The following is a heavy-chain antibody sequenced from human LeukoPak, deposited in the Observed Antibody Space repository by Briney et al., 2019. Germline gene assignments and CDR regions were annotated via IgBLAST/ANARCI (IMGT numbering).Heavy chain of an antibody. CDR1: GFTFSSYG. J-gene: IGHJ3*02. CDR3: ARSRARGFDAFDI. Sequence: PGGSLRLSCAASGFTFSSYGMHWVRQAPGKGLEWVAVIWYDGSNKYYADSVKGRFTISRDNSKNTLYLQMNSLRAEDTAVYYCARSRARGFDAFDIWGQGTMVTVSS. CDR2: IWYDGSNK. V-gene: IGHV3-33*01.